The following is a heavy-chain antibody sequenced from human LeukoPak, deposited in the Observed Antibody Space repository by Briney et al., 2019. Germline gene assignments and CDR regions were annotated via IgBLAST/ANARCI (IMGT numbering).Heavy chain of an antibody. J-gene: IGHJ5*02. D-gene: IGHD3-10*01. CDR1: GYTFTGYY. Sequence: ASVKVSCKASGYTFTGYYLHWVRQAPGQGLEWMGWINPNSGDTNYAQKLQGRVTMTRDTSISTAYMELTGLTSDGTAVYYCPRDQEGVSGTCDPWGEGTLVTVS. CDR2: INPNSGDT. V-gene: IGHV1-2*02. CDR3: PRDQEGVSGTCDP.